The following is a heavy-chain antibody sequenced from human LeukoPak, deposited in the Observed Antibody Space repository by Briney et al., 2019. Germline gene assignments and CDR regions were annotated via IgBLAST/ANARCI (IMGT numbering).Heavy chain of an antibody. Sequence: SETLSPTCTVSGGSLSNYYWSWIRQPPGKGLEWIGYIYYSGSTTYNPSLKSRATISVDTSKNQFSLRLSSVTAADTAVYYCTRGTMMVGPWGQGTLVTVSS. CDR3: TRGTMMVGP. J-gene: IGHJ5*02. CDR1: GGSLSNYY. CDR2: IYYSGST. V-gene: IGHV4-59*01. D-gene: IGHD3-22*01.